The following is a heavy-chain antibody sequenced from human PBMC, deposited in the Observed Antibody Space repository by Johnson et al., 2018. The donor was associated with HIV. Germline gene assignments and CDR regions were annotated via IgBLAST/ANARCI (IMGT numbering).Heavy chain of an antibody. D-gene: IGHD3-3*01. CDR1: GFTVSSNY. Sequence: EVQLVESGGGLIQPGGSLRLSCAASGFTVSSNYMSWVRQAPGKGLEWVAGINWNSGSIGYEVSVKGRFSISRDNAKNSLYLQMNSLRREDTALYYCTPIDWPGVVAFDIWGQGTMVTVSS. V-gene: IGHV3-20*04. CDR2: NWNSGSI. CDR3: TPIDWPGVVAFDI. J-gene: IGHJ3*02.